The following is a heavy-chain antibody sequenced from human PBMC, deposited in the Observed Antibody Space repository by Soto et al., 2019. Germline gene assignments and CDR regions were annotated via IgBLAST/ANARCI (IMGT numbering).Heavy chain of an antibody. D-gene: IGHD3-22*01. V-gene: IGHV3-48*04. CDR2: ISGDGNSI. CDR1: GFTLSIYS. Sequence: HPGGSLRLSCVASGFTLSIYSMNWVRQAPRKGLEWLSYISGDGNSIYYADSVKGRFTISRDNAKNSLYLQMNSLRAEDTAVYYCARAPYYYDSSGYWAYWGQGTLVTVSS. J-gene: IGHJ4*02. CDR3: ARAPYYYDSSGYWAY.